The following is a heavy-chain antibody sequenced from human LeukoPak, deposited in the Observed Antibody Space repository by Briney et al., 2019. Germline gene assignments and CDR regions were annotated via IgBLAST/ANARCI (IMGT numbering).Heavy chain of an antibody. V-gene: IGHV1-24*01. J-gene: IGHJ4*02. CDR2: FDPEDGET. Sequence: APVKVSCQASGHTLSELAIHWVRQAPGKGLEWMGGFDPEDGETIYAQKFQGRVTMIEDTSTDTAYMELSSLRSEDTAFYYCATFASSYFYYWGQGTLVTVSS. D-gene: IGHD3-10*01. CDR3: ATFASSYFYY. CDR1: GHTLSELA.